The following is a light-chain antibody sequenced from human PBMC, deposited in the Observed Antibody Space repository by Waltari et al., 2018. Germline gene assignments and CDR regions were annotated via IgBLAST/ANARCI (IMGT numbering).Light chain of an antibody. J-gene: IGLJ3*02. V-gene: IGLV2-14*03. CDR1: SSDVGAYDY. Sequence: QSALTQPASVSGSPGQSITISCTGTSSDVGAYDYVSWYQQHPGKAPKVVIYDVTKRPSGVSHRFSGSKSGSTAPLTISGLQAEDEADYYCSSRTSSITWVFGGGTKLTVL. CDR2: DVT. CDR3: SSRTSSITWV.